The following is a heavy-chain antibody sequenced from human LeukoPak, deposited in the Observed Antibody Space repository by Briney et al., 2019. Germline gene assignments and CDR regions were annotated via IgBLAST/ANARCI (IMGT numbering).Heavy chain of an antibody. V-gene: IGHV3-30*03. J-gene: IGHJ4*02. D-gene: IGHD5-18*01. Sequence: GGSLRLSCSASGFTFSSYGMHWVRQAPGKGLEWVAVISYDGSNKYYADSVKGRFTISRDNPENIVYLQMNNLRAEDTAVYYCAGRVTGYSSGYVYWGQGTLITVSS. CDR3: AGRVTGYSSGYVY. CDR1: GFTFSSYG. CDR2: ISYDGSNK.